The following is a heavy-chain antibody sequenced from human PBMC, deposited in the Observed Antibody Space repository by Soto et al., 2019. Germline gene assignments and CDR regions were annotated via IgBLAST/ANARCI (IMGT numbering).Heavy chain of an antibody. CDR3: ARREPGSIGY. CDR1: GFTFSSYW. V-gene: IGHV3-74*01. J-gene: IGHJ4*02. D-gene: IGHD1-1*01. Sequence: PGGSLRLSCAASGFTFSSYWMYWVRQAPGEGLVCVSRINSDGSSTNYADSVKGRFTISRDNAKNTLYLHMNILRVEDTAVYYCARREPGSIGYWGQGTLVTVSS. CDR2: INSDGSST.